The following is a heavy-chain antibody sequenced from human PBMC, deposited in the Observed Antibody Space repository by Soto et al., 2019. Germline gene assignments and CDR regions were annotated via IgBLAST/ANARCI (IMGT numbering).Heavy chain of an antibody. J-gene: IGHJ4*02. Sequence: SETLSLTCAVYGGSFSGYYWSWIRQPPGKGLEWIGEINHSGSTNYNPSLKSRVTISVDTSKNQFSLKLSSVTAADTAVYYCARGPRYVSHWGQGTLVTVSS. CDR2: INHSGST. CDR1: GGSFSGYY. V-gene: IGHV4-34*01. D-gene: IGHD3-16*01. CDR3: ARGPRYVSH.